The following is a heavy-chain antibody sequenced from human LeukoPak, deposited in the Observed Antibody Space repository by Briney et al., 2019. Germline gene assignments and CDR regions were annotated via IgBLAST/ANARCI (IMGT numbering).Heavy chain of an antibody. D-gene: IGHD4-11*01. CDR2: IYYSGST. Sequence: SETLSLTCTVSGGSISSGGYYWSWIRQHPGKGLEWIGYIYYSGSTYYNPSLKSRVTISVDTSKNQFSLKLSSVTAADTAVYYCARDSYSIFDYWGQGTLVTVSS. J-gene: IGHJ4*02. CDR3: ARDSYSIFDY. V-gene: IGHV4-31*03. CDR1: GGSISSGGYY.